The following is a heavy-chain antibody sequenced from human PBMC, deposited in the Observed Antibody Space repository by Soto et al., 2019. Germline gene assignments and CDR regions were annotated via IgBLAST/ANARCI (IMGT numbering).Heavy chain of an antibody. Sequence: SETLPLTCTVSGGSISSGGYYWSWIRQHPGKGLEWIGYIYYSGSTYYNPSLKSRVTISVDTSKNQFSLKLSSVTAADTAVYYCARDPFGVRGSGTDPWGQGTLVTVS. CDR1: GGSISSGGYY. V-gene: IGHV4-31*03. J-gene: IGHJ5*02. CDR3: ARDPFGVRGSGTDP. CDR2: IYYSGST. D-gene: IGHD3-10*01.